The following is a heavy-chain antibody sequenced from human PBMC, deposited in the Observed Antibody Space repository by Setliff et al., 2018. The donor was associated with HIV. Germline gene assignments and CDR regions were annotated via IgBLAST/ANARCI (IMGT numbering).Heavy chain of an antibody. CDR2: IGSDVSII. V-gene: IGHV3-48*04. CDR3: AKAKWLPRNSFYYYMDV. D-gene: IGHD6-19*01. J-gene: IGHJ6*03. Sequence: PGGSLRLSCVVSGVTFSIYSMAWVRQAPGKGLEWLSYIGSDVSIIFYGDSVRGRFTISRDDAKNSLYLQMNSLRAEDTGLYYCAKAKWLPRNSFYYYMDVWGKGTTVTVSS. CDR1: GVTFSIYS.